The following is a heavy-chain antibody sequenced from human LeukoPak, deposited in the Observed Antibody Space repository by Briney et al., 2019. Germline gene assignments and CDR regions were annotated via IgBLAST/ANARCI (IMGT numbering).Heavy chain of an antibody. CDR3: ANDMAYISGSYFQGGRYFDH. CDR2: FDPEHGET. CDR1: GYTLTELS. D-gene: IGHD3-10*01. Sequence: ASVKVSCKVSGYTLTELSMHWVRQAPGKGLGWMGGFDPEHGETIYAQKFQGRVTMTDGTSTDTAYMELSSLRSEDTAVYYCANDMAYISGSYFQGGRYFDHWGQGTLVTVSS. J-gene: IGHJ4*02. V-gene: IGHV1-24*01.